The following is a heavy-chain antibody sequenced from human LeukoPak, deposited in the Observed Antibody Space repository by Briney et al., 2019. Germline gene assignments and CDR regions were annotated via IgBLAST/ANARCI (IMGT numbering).Heavy chain of an antibody. CDR2: ISYDGSNK. D-gene: IGHD4-17*01. CDR3: AKDGRTVTSHLDY. J-gene: IGHJ4*02. V-gene: IGHV3-30-3*01. Sequence: GGSLRLSCAASGFTFSSYAMHWVRQAPVKGLEWVAVISYDGSNKYYADSVKGRFTISRDNSKNTLYLQMNSLRAEDTAVYYCAKDGRTVTSHLDYWGQGTLVTVSS. CDR1: GFTFSSYA.